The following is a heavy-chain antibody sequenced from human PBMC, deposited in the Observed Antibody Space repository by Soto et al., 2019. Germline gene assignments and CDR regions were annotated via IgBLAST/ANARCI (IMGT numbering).Heavy chain of an antibody. CDR3: ARHPEMATIVPYGMDG. D-gene: IGHD5-12*01. J-gene: IGHJ6*02. CDR2: IYHSGST. V-gene: IGHV4-30-2*02. CDR1: CGSISSGGYS. Sequence: PSETLSLTCAVSCGSISSGGYSWSWIRQPPGKGMEWIGYIYHSGSTYYNQSLKSRVTISVDRSKNQFSLKLSSVTAADTAVYYCARHPEMATIVPYGMDGWGQGTTVTVSS.